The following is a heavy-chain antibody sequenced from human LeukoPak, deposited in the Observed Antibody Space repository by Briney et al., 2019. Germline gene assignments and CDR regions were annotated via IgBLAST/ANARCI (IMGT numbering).Heavy chain of an antibody. D-gene: IGHD6-13*01. Sequence: SETLSLTCTVSGSSISSSSYYWGWIRQPPGKGLEWIGTIYSSGSAYYNPSLKSRVTISVDTSKKQFSLKLTSVTAADTAVYYCAREEGSSWYLGYWGQGTLVTVSS. CDR1: GSSISSSSYY. CDR3: AREEGSSWYLGY. J-gene: IGHJ4*02. CDR2: IYSSGSA. V-gene: IGHV4-39*07.